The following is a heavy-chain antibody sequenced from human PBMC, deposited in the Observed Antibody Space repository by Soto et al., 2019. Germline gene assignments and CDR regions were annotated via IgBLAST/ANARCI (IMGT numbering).Heavy chain of an antibody. V-gene: IGHV4-31*03. Sequence: QVQLQESGPGLVKPSQTLSLTCTVSGGSISSGGYYWSWIRQHPGKGLEWIGYIYYSGSTYYNPSLKSRVTIAVDTSKNQFSLKLGSVTAADTAVYYCARGRGGAAANFFRWFDPWGQGTLVTVSS. CDR1: GGSISSGGYY. CDR2: IYYSGST. D-gene: IGHD2-2*01. J-gene: IGHJ5*02. CDR3: ARGRGGAAANFFRWFDP.